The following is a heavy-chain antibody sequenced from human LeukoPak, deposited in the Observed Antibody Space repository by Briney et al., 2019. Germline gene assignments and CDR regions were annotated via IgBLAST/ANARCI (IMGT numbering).Heavy chain of an antibody. Sequence: GGSLRLSCAASGFTFSSYAMSWVRQAPGKGLEWVSGISGSGGSTYYADSVKGRFTISRDNSKNTLDLQMNSLRAEDTAVYYCAKCIQLWSVGDFWGQGTLVTVSS. CDR2: ISGSGGST. CDR1: GFTFSSYA. J-gene: IGHJ4*02. V-gene: IGHV3-23*01. D-gene: IGHD5-18*01. CDR3: AKCIQLWSVGDF.